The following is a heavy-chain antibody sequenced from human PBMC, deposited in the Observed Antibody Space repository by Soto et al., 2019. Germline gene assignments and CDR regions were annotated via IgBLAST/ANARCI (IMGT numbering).Heavy chain of an antibody. CDR2: IFYSGST. CDR3: ARDSGYNYGYFRWFDP. D-gene: IGHD5-18*01. J-gene: IGHJ5*02. V-gene: IGHV4-59*01. CDR1: GGSISNYY. Sequence: SETLSLTCTVSGGSISNYYWSWIRQPPGKGLEWIRHIFYSGSTNYNPALKSRVTISVDTSKNQFSLKLSSVTAADTAVYYCARDSGYNYGYFRWFDPWGQGTRVTVS.